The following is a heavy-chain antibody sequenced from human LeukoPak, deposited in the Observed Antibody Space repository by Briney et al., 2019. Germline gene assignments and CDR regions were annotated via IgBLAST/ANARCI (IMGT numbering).Heavy chain of an antibody. CDR2: IYYSGST. V-gene: IGHV4-30-4*08. J-gene: IGHJ4*02. Sequence: PSETVSLTCTVSGGSISSGDYYWSWIRQPPGKGLEWIGYIYYSGSTYYNPSLKSRVTISVDTSKNQFSLKLSSVTAADTAVYYCARYDSGSYLGLYYFDYWGQGTLVTVSS. CDR1: GGSISSGDYY. D-gene: IGHD1-26*01. CDR3: ARYDSGSYLGLYYFDY.